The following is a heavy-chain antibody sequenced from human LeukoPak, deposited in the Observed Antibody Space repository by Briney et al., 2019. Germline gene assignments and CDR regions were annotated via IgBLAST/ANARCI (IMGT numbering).Heavy chain of an antibody. CDR3: ARVSVEMATIR. CDR2: ISSSSSYI. CDR1: GFTFSSYS. V-gene: IGHV3-21*01. Sequence: PGGSLRLSCAASGFTFSSYSMNWVRQAPGKGLEWVSSISSSSSYIYYADSAKGRFTISRDNAKNSLYLQMNSLRAEDTAVYYCARVSVEMATIRWGQGTLVTVSS. D-gene: IGHD5-24*01. J-gene: IGHJ4*02.